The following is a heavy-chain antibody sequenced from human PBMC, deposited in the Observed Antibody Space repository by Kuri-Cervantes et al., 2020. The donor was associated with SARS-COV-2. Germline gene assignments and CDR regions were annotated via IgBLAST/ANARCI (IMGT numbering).Heavy chain of an antibody. V-gene: IGHV4-59*01. Sequence: SETLSLTCTVSGGSISSYYWSWIRQPPGKGLEWIGYIYYSGSTNYNPSLKSRVTISVDTSKNQFSLKLSSVTAADTAVYYCATSYGGSGSYYYGMDVWGRGTTVTVSS. CDR1: GGSISSYY. CDR2: IYYSGST. J-gene: IGHJ6*02. CDR3: ATSYGGSGSYYYGMDV. D-gene: IGHD3-10*01.